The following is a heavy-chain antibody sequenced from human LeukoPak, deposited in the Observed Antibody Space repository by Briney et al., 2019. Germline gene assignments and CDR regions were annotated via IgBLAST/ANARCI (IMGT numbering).Heavy chain of an antibody. CDR2: IQYDRSNQ. D-gene: IGHD3-9*01. CDR3: AREVPRAGCAFDI. J-gene: IGHJ4*02. Sequence: PGGSLRLSCAASGFTFSTYGMHWVRQAPGKGLEWVAYIQYDRSNQQYAGSVKGRFSISRDNSKNTLYLQMNSLRAEDTAVYYCAREVPRAGCAFDIWGQGTLVTVSS. CDR1: GFTFSTYG. V-gene: IGHV3-30*02.